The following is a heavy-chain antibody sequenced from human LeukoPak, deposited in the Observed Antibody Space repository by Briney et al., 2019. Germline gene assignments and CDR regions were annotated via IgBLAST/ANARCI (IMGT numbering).Heavy chain of an antibody. J-gene: IGHJ4*02. CDR2: IRSKAYGGTT. Sequence: GGSLRLSCTASGFTFGDYAMSWVRQAPGKGLEWVGFIRSKAYGGTTEYAASVKGRFTTSRDDSKSIAYLQMNSLKTEDTAVYYCTRDPYDSSGYTFDYWGQGTLVTVSS. CDR3: TRDPYDSSGYTFDY. V-gene: IGHV3-49*04. CDR1: GFTFGDYA. D-gene: IGHD3-22*01.